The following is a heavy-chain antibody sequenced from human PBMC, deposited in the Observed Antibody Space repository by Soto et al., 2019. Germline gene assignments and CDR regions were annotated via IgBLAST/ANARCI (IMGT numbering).Heavy chain of an antibody. V-gene: IGHV6-1*01. Sequence: TLSLNSASSGNSVSSKSAAWHWIRQSPSRGLEWLGRTYYRSKWSSNYAVSVKSRITINPDTSKNQFYLQLRSVTPDDTAMYYCARPGDYLVDYWGQGTLVPVSP. CDR1: GNSVSSKSAA. CDR3: ARPGDYLVDY. D-gene: IGHD7-27*01. CDR2: TYYRSKWSS. J-gene: IGHJ4*02.